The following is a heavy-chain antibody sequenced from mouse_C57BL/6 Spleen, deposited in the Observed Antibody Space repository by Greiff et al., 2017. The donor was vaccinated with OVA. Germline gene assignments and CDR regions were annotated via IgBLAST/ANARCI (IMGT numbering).Heavy chain of an antibody. D-gene: IGHD1-1*01. CDR1: GFTFSSYT. CDR2: ISGGGGNT. V-gene: IGHV5-9*01. Sequence: EVHLVESGGGLVKPGGSLKLSCAASGFTFSSYTMSWVRQTPEKRLEWVATISGGGGNTYYPDSVKGRFTISRDNAKNTLYLQMSSLRSEDTALYYCARGSSYWYFDVWGTGTTVTVSS. J-gene: IGHJ1*03. CDR3: ARGSSYWYFDV.